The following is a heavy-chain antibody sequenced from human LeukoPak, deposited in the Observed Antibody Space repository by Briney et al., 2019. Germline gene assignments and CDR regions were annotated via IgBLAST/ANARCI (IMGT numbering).Heavy chain of an antibody. CDR1: GYIFTDYY. J-gene: IGHJ4*02. Sequence: ASVKVSCKASGYIFTDYYMHWVRQAPGQELGWMRRINPNSGGTNYAQKFQGRVTMTRDTSISTAYMELSRLRSDDTAVYYCARGYYDSSGYDHFDYWGQGTLVTVSS. V-gene: IGHV1-2*06. CDR2: INPNSGGT. D-gene: IGHD3-22*01. CDR3: ARGYYDSSGYDHFDY.